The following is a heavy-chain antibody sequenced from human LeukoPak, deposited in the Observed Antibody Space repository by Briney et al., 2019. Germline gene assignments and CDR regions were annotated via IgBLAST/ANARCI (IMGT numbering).Heavy chain of an antibody. Sequence: PGESLKISCAASGFTFSSYSMNWVRQAPGKGLEWVSYISSSSSTIYYADSVKGRFTISRDNAKNSLYLQMNSLRAEDTAVYYCAKDRVACSSTSCDYYYYYGMDVWGQGTTVTVSS. CDR3: AKDRVACSSTSCDYYYYYGMDV. CDR1: GFTFSSYS. D-gene: IGHD2-2*01. V-gene: IGHV3-48*04. CDR2: ISSSSSTI. J-gene: IGHJ6*02.